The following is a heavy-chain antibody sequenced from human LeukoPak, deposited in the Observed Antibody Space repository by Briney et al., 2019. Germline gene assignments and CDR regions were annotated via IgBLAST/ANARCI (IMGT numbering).Heavy chain of an antibody. CDR2: ISGSGGST. J-gene: IGHJ4*02. CDR3: AKASLIVVVITALGY. CDR1: GISFSSYW. D-gene: IGHD3-22*01. V-gene: IGHV3-23*01. Sequence: GGSLRLSCVASGISFSSYWMAWVRQAPGKGLEWVSAISGSGGSTYYADSVKGRFTISRDNSKNTLYLQMNSLRAEDTAVYYCAKASLIVVVITALGYWGRGTLVTVSS.